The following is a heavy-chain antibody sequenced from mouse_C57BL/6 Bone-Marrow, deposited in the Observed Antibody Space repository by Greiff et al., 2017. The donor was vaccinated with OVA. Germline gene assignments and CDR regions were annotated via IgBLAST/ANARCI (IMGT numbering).Heavy chain of an antibody. V-gene: IGHV5-4*01. CDR3: ARCWAAWFAY. CDR2: ISDGGSYT. D-gene: IGHD4-1*01. Sequence: EVQLMESGGGLVKPGGSLKLSCAASGFTFSSYAMSWVRQTPEKRLEWVATISDGGSYTYYPDNVKGRFTISRDNAKNNLYLQMSHLKSEDTAMYYCARCWAAWFAYWGQGTLVTVSA. J-gene: IGHJ3*01. CDR1: GFTFSSYA.